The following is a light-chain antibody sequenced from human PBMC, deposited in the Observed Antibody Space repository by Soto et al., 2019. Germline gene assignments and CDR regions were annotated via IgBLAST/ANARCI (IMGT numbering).Light chain of an antibody. V-gene: IGLV2-23*02. CDR3: CSYASSRTLV. CDR2: EVT. CDR1: SSDVGSYNV. J-gene: IGLJ2*01. Sequence: QSVLTQPASVSGSPGQSITISCTGTSSDVGSYNVVSWYQQHPGKAPKLMIYEVTKRPSGVSHRFSGSKSGNTASLTISGLQAEDEADYYCCSYASSRTLVFGGGTQLTVL.